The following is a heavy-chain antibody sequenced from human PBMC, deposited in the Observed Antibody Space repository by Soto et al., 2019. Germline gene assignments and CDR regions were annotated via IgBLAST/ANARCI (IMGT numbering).Heavy chain of an antibody. CDR1: GFTFTTHW. CDR2: IYFDGITT. CDR3: ARGGAMRVDY. J-gene: IGHJ4*02. V-gene: IGHV3-74*01. Sequence: GGYLRLSCIASGFTFTTHWMYSVRQAPGKGLVWGSRIYFDGITTNYADSVKGRLTVSRDNAKNTVYLHVNTLREEDTAVYYCARGGAMRVDYWGQGTLVTASS.